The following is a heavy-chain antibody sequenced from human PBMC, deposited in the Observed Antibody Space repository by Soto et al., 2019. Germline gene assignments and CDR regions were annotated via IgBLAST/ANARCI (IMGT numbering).Heavy chain of an antibody. CDR2: IYPDQSRA. Sequence: PGESLKISCKGSGYRFSAFWIGWVRQMPGKGLEWAAIIYPDQSRAMYSPAFQGQVTISVDKSISTAYLQWNSLKASDTAIYYCARRHYDRLTRQRYHLDFWGPETLETISS. J-gene: IGHJ4*01. V-gene: IGHV5-51*01. CDR3: ARRHYDRLTRQRYHLDF. D-gene: IGHD3-16*01. CDR1: GYRFSAFW.